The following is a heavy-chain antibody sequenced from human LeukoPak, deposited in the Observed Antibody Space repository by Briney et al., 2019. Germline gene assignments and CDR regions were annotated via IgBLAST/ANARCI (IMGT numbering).Heavy chain of an antibody. J-gene: IGHJ6*03. Sequence: SETLSLTCTVSGDSMSSNYYYWGWIRQPPGKGLKWIGTVYFTGSPYYNPSLKSRVTISVDTSETQFSLTLSSVTAADTAVYFCARHLVVPATTYYYYYMDVWGKGTTVTVSS. CDR3: ARHLVVPATTYYYYYMDV. V-gene: IGHV4-39*01. CDR1: GDSMSSNYYY. CDR2: VYFTGSP. D-gene: IGHD2-2*01.